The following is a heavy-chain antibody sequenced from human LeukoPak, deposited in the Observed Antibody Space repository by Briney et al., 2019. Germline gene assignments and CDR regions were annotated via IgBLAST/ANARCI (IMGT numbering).Heavy chain of an antibody. CDR2: IYYSGTT. D-gene: IGHD3-10*01. CDR1: GGSISSYY. J-gene: IGHJ4*02. Sequence: SETLSLTCTVSGGSISSYYWSWIRQPPGKGLEWIGYIYYSGTTNYNPSLKSRVTISLDTSKNQFSLKLGSVTAADTAVYYCARSYYYGSGSYPGLFDYWGQGTLVTVSS. CDR3: ARSYYYGSGSYPGLFDY. V-gene: IGHV4-59*01.